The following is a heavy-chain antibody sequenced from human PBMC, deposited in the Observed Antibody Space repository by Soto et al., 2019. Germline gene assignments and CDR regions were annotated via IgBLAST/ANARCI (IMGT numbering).Heavy chain of an antibody. CDR2: IKTDGSFT. CDR3: VRDNNWSLDY. D-gene: IGHD1-1*01. V-gene: IGHV3-74*01. Sequence: TGGSLRLSCAASGFTFSKRWMHWVRQAPGKGLVWVSHIKTDGSFTRDADSLKGRFTISRDNARNTLYLQMNGLRAEDTAIYYCVRDNNWSLDYWGQGTLVTVSS. J-gene: IGHJ4*02. CDR1: GFTFSKRW.